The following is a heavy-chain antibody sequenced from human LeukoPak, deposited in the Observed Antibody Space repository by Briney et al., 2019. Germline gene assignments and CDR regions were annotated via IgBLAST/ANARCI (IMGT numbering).Heavy chain of an antibody. D-gene: IGHD6-19*01. Sequence: SQTLSLTCAVSGDSIINNIYYWNWIRQPPGKGLEWIGYINQGGSAYYNPSLESRVTISVDTSKNQFSLKLSSVTAADTAVYYCARGIAVAAPSWFDPWGQGTLVTVSS. V-gene: IGHV4-30-2*01. CDR2: INQGGSA. J-gene: IGHJ5*02. CDR1: GDSIINNIYY. CDR3: ARGIAVAAPSWFDP.